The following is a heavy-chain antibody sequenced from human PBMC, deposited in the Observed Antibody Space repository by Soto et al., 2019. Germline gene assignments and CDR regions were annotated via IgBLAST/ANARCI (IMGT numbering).Heavy chain of an antibody. CDR2: ISAYNGNT. D-gene: IGHD3-22*01. CDR1: GYTFTSYG. CDR3: ARDLRYYYDSSGYYPSTDY. V-gene: IGHV1-18*01. J-gene: IGHJ4*02. Sequence: GASVKVSCKASGYTFTSYGISWVRQAPGQGLEWMGWISAYNGNTNYAQKLQGRVTMTTDTSTSTAYMELGSLRSDDTAVYYCARDLRYYYDSSGYYPSTDYWGQGTLVTVSS.